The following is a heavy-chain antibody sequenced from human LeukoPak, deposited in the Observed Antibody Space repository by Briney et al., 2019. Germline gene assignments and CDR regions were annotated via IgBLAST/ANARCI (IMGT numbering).Heavy chain of an antibody. D-gene: IGHD6-13*01. CDR1: GIPFSDLY. Sequence: KSGGSLRLSCVVSGIPFSDLYMNWIRQAPGKGLEWISYISSSSSYTDYAGSVKGRFTISRDNAKSALYLQMNDLRVEDTAVYYCAAGTAADYWGQGTLVIVSS. CDR2: ISSSSSYT. CDR3: AAGTAADY. J-gene: IGHJ4*02. V-gene: IGHV3-11*03.